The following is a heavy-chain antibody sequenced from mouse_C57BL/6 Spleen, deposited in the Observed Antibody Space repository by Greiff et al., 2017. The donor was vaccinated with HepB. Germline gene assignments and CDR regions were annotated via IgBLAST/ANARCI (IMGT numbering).Heavy chain of an antibody. D-gene: IGHD1-1*01. CDR3: ARSEPITTVVAPYAMDY. J-gene: IGHJ4*01. CDR1: GYAFSSSW. V-gene: IGHV1-82*01. Sequence: QVRLQQSGPELVKPGASVKISCKASGYAFSSSWMNWVKQRPGKGLEWIGRIYPGDGDTNYNGKFKGKATLTADKSSSTAYMQLSSLTSEDSAVYFCARSEPITTVVAPYAMDYWGQGTSVTVSS. CDR2: IYPGDGDT.